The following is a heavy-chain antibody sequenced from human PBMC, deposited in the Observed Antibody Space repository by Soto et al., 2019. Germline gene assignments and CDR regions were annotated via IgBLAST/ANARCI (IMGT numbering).Heavy chain of an antibody. D-gene: IGHD1-26*01. Sequence: QVQLVQSGAEVKKPGSSVKVSCKASGGTFSSYTISWVRQAPGQGLEWMGRIIPILGIANYAQKFQGRVTITADKSTSTAYMELSSLTSEDTAVYYCPHRRWEQSTDGYMAAFDPWGQGTLVTVS. CDR1: GGTFSSYT. CDR2: IIPILGIA. J-gene: IGHJ5*02. CDR3: PHRRWEQSTDGYMAAFDP. V-gene: IGHV1-69*02.